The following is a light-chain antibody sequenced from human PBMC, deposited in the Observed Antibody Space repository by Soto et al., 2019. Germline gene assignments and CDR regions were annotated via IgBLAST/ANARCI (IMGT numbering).Light chain of an antibody. Sequence: EIVLTQFPGTLSLSPGERATLSCRASQSVGRNYLACYQQRHGQPPNLLIFGASHRAPDIPARFRGSGSGTDVTLTISRLEPEDLAVDYCQQYGSSTQTFGQGTKVEI. CDR2: GAS. CDR3: QQYGSSTQT. V-gene: IGKV3-20*01. CDR1: QSVGRNY. J-gene: IGKJ1*01.